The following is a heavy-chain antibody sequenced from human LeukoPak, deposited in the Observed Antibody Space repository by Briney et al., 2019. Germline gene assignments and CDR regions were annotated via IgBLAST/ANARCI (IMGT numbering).Heavy chain of an antibody. CDR2: ISGSGAST. CDR3: AKDVGKWESLHFFDY. J-gene: IGHJ4*02. CDR1: GFPFSTNA. D-gene: IGHD1-26*01. Sequence: PGGSLRLSCLTSGFPFSTNAMSWVRQAPGKGLEWISGISGSGASTYYADSVTGRFTISRDNSRNTLYLQMNSLRGDDTAVYYCAKDVGKWESLHFFDYWGQGTLVTVSS. V-gene: IGHV3-23*01.